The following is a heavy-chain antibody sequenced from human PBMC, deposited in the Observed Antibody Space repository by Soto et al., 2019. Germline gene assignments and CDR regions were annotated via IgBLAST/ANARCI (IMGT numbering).Heavy chain of an antibody. Sequence: PGGSLRLSCAASGFTFSSYAMSWVRQAPGKGLEWVSAISGSGGSTYYADSVKGRFTISRDNSKNTLYLQMNSLRAEDTAVYYCAKAMYYYDSSGPARSYWGQGTLVTVS. CDR1: GFTFSSYA. V-gene: IGHV3-23*01. D-gene: IGHD3-22*01. CDR2: ISGSGGST. J-gene: IGHJ4*02. CDR3: AKAMYYYDSSGPARSY.